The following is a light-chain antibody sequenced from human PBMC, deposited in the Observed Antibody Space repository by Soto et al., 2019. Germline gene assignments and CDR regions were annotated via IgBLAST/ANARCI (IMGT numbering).Light chain of an antibody. J-gene: IGKJ1*01. CDR2: DAS. Sequence: VGLTQFPGALSLSPGETATLSCGAIQSVSNNFLGWYQQKPGLPPRLLIYDASSRANGIPERFSGRGSGTQFTLTISRLEPEDFAVYYCQQYGSTPWTFGRGTKVDIK. V-gene: IGKV3D-20*01. CDR3: QQYGSTPWT. CDR1: QSVSNNF.